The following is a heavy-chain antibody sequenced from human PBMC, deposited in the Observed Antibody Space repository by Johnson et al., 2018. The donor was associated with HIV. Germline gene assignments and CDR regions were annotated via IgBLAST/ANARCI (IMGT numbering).Heavy chain of an antibody. CDR1: GFTFNSYA. D-gene: IGHD1-26*01. CDR2: IGTAGET. Sequence: EMQLVESGGGVVQPGRSLRLFCAASGFTFNSYAMHWVRQATGKVLEWVSAIGTAGETYYPGSVKGRFTISRENAKNSLYLQMNSLRAGDTAVYYCARYSGSYYTIAFDIWGQGTMVTVSS. V-gene: IGHV3-13*01. J-gene: IGHJ3*02. CDR3: ARYSGSYYTIAFDI.